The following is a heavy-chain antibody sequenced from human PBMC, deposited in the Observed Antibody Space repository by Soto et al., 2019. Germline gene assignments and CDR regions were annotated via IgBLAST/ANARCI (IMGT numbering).Heavy chain of an antibody. CDR3: TTDSYITPIIVRFDY. Sequence: GGSLRLSCAASGFTFFHYAMTWVRQTPGKGLEWVSTVSGGGDGTYYADSVKGRFTISRDNSRNTVYLQIASLRAEDTAMYYCTTDSYITPIIVRFDYWGHGTLVTVSS. CDR1: GFTFFHYA. J-gene: IGHJ4*01. V-gene: IGHV3-23*01. D-gene: IGHD3-10*01. CDR2: VSGGGDGT.